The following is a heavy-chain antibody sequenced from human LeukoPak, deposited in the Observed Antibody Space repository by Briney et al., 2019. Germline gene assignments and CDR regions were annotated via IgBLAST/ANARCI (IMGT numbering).Heavy chain of an antibody. CDR3: VKEYHSRGFGAYFDY. D-gene: IGHD3-3*01. V-gene: IGHV3-30*18. Sequence: GGSLRLSCTASKFTFSHYGMQWVRQAPGKGLEGVAVISSDGSIKVYADSVKGRFTLSRDNSINTVDLQMNSLRAEDTAVYYCVKEYHSRGFGAYFDYWGQGTLVTVSS. CDR2: ISSDGSIK. CDR1: KFTFSHYG. J-gene: IGHJ4*02.